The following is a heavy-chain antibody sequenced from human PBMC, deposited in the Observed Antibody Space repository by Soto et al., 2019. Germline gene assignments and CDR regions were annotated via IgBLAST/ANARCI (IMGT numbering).Heavy chain of an antibody. Sequence: QAQLVQSGAEVRKPGSSVKVSCRASGGTFSTYSVSWVRQAPGQGLEWMGGIIPVFGTSGFAQKFQGRVTTTADESTGTVYMELSSLTSEDTAVYFCARGMTADSDALDIWGQGTMVSVSS. V-gene: IGHV1-69*01. CDR2: IIPVFGTS. J-gene: IGHJ3*02. CDR1: GGTFSTYS. D-gene: IGHD2-21*02. CDR3: ARGMTADSDALDI.